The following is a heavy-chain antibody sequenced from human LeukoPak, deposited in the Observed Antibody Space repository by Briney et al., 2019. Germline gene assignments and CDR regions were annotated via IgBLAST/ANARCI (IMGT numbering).Heavy chain of an antibody. V-gene: IGHV4-4*02. J-gene: IGHJ3*02. D-gene: IGHD3-16*01. CDR1: GGSISSGNW. CDR3: ASAPALSGYVGALDI. CDR2: IYHSGST. Sequence: SETLSLTCAVSGGSISSGNWWSWVRQPPGKGLEWIGEIYHSGSTSYNPSLKSRVTISVDKSKNQFSLNLNSVTAADTAVYYCASAPALSGYVGALDIWGQGTMVTVSS.